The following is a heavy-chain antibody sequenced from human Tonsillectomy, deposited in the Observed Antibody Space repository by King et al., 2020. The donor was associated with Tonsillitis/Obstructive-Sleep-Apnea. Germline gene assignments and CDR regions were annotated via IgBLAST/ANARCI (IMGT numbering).Heavy chain of an antibody. J-gene: IGHJ5*02. D-gene: IGHD1-14*01. CDR1: GGSITSYY. Sequence: VQLQESGPGLVKPSETLSLTCTVSGGSITSYYWSWIRQPPGKGLEWIGYIYYSGTTKYNPSLQSRVTISVDTSMDQFSLKLSSVTAADTAVYYCARQYNPYNWFDPWGQGTLVTVSS. V-gene: IGHV4-59*08. CDR3: ARQYNPYNWFDP. CDR2: IYYSGTT.